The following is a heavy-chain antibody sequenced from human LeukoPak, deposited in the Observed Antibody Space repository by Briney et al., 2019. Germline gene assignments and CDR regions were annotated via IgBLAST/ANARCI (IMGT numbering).Heavy chain of an antibody. D-gene: IGHD5-24*01. CDR3: ARGKRWLQKFGGIFDY. J-gene: IGHJ4*02. Sequence: SETLSLTCTVSGGSISRSPYYWGWIRQPPGKGLEWIGSIYHSGSTYYNPFLKSRVTIAVDTSKNQFSLKLSSVTAADTAVYYCARGKRWLQKFGGIFDYWGQGTLVTVSS. V-gene: IGHV4-39*01. CDR2: IYHSGST. CDR1: GGSISRSPYY.